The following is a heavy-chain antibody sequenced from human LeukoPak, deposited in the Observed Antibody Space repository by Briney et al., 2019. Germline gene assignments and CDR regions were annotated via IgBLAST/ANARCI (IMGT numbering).Heavy chain of an antibody. D-gene: IGHD4-17*01. CDR2: IIPIFGTA. V-gene: IGHV1-69*06. CDR1: GGTFSSYA. CDR3: ARDSRGMTTVTTLDY. J-gene: IGHJ4*02. Sequence: SVKVSCKASGGTFSSYAISWVRQAPGQGLEWMGGIIPIFGTANYAQKFQGRVTITADKSTSTAYMELSSLRSEDTAVYYCARDSRGMTTVTTLDYWGQGTLVTVSS.